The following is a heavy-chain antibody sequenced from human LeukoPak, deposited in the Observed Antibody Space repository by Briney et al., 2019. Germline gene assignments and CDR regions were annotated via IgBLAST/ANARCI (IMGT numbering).Heavy chain of an antibody. CDR3: AKDWYITGTTLLFDY. CDR2: ISGSGGST. Sequence: GGSLRLSCAASGFTFSDYYMSWIRQAPGKGLEWVSAISGSGGSTYYADSVKGRFTISRDNSKNTLYLQMNSLRAEDTAVYYCAKDWYITGTTLLFDYWGQGTLVTVSS. CDR1: GFTFSDYY. D-gene: IGHD1-20*01. J-gene: IGHJ4*02. V-gene: IGHV3-23*01.